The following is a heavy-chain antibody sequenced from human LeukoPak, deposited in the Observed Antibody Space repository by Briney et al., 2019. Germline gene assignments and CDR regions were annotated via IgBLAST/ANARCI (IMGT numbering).Heavy chain of an antibody. CDR1: GGTFSSYA. V-gene: IGHV1-69*01. D-gene: IGHD3-3*02. CDR2: IIPIFGTA. CDR3: ARCLKGAVHFYYYYYMDV. J-gene: IGHJ6*03. Sequence: SVKVSCKASGGTFSSYAISWVRQAPGQGLEWMGGIIPIFGTANYAQKFQGRVTITADESTSTAYMELSSLRSEDTAVYYCARCLKGAVHFYYYYYMDVGGKGPAVTVSS.